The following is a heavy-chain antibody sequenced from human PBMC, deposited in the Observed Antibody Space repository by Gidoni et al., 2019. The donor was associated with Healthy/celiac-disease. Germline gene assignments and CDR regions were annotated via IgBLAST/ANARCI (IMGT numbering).Heavy chain of an antibody. V-gene: IGHV3-9*01. Sequence: EVQLVESGGGLVQPGRSLRLSCAAPGFTFDDYAMHGVRQAPGKGLEWVSGISWNSGSIGYADSVKGRFTISRDNAKNSLYLQMNSLRAEDTALYYCAKDFWSGPPFSFFDLWGRGTLVTVSS. CDR3: AKDFWSGPPFSFFDL. CDR2: ISWNSGSI. D-gene: IGHD3-3*01. CDR1: GFTFDDYA. J-gene: IGHJ2*01.